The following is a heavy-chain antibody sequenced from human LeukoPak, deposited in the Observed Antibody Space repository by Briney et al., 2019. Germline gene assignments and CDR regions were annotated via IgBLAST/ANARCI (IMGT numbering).Heavy chain of an antibody. CDR3: AKPYGSGTYYTDFYYGMDV. V-gene: IGHV3-23*01. Sequence: GGSLRLSCAISGFTFSSYAVNWVRQAPGKGLEWVSAISGSDENTFYADSVKGRFTISRDNSKNTLYLQMSSLRAEDTAVYYCAKPYGSGTYYTDFYYGMDVWGQGTTVTVSS. D-gene: IGHD3-10*01. CDR1: GFTFSSYA. J-gene: IGHJ6*02. CDR2: ISGSDENT.